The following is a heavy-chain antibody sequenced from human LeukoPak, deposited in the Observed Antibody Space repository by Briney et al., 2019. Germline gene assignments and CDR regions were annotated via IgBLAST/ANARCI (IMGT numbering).Heavy chain of an antibody. J-gene: IGHJ4*02. CDR3: ARDLGHGDLTEGFDY. CDR2: INPNSGST. V-gene: IGHV1-2*02. CDR1: GYTFTGYY. Sequence: GASVKVSCKASGYTFTGYYMHWVRQAPGQGLEWMGWINPNSGSTNYAQKFQGRVTMTRDTSISTAYMELSRLRSDDTAVYYCARDLGHGDLTEGFDYWGQGTLVTVSS. D-gene: IGHD2-21*01.